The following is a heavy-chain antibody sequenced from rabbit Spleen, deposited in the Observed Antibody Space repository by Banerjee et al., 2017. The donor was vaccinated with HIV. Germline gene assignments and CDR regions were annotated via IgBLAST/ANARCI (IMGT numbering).Heavy chain of an antibody. D-gene: IGHD6-1*01. CDR2: IYTGNGAT. Sequence: QSLVESGGALVTPGGTLIPTCTASGFSSSSNYDMSWVRQAPGKGLEWIGYIYTGNGATWFANWAKGRFTISKTSSTVTLQMSSLTAADTATYFCARADADNYGKYFKLWGQGTLVTVS. J-gene: IGHJ4*01. V-gene: IGHV1S40*01. CDR3: ARADADNYGKYFKL. CDR1: GFSSSSNYD.